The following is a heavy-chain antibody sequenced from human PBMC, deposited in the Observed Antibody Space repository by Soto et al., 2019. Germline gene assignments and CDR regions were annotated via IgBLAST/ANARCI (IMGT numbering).Heavy chain of an antibody. CDR2: VDNSGST. J-gene: IGHJ4*02. V-gene: IGHV4-59*08. CDR1: GGSISSYY. CDR3: ARHGSN. Sequence: SETLSLTCTVSGGSISSYYWSWIRQPPGKGLEWIGHVDNSGSTNYNPSLGGRVSISVDTSKNQFFLRLSSATVADTAVYYCARHGSNWGQGTMVTVSS.